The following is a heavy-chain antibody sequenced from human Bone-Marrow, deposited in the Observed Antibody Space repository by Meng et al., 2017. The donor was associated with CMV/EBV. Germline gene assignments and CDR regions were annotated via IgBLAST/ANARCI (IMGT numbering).Heavy chain of an antibody. CDR3: AKIVSSPRVAFDI. CDR1: GFTFSDYY. V-gene: IGHV3-11*01. J-gene: IGHJ3*02. CDR2: ISSSGGSM. Sequence: LKISCAASGFTFSDYYMSWIRQAPGKGLEWVSYISSSGGSMYYADSVKGRFTISRDNAKNSLYLQMNSLRAEDTAVYYCAKIVSSPRVAFDIWGQGTMVTVSS. D-gene: IGHD6-13*01.